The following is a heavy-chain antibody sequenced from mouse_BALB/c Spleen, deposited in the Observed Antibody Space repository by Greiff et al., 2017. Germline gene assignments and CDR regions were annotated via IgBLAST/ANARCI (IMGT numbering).Heavy chain of an antibody. Sequence: EVQLVESGGDLVRPRGSLKLSCAASGFTFSSYCMSWVRQTPDKRLEWVATISSGGSYTYYPDSVKGRITLSSDTSKNTPYLQMDSLTTEDTALYYCARHEDYDGSSCYAMDYWGQGTTLTVSS. D-gene: IGHD1-1*01. V-gene: IGHV5-6*01. CDR1: GFTFSSYC. CDR3: ARHEDYDGSSCYAMDY. CDR2: ISSGGSYT. J-gene: IGHJ4*01.